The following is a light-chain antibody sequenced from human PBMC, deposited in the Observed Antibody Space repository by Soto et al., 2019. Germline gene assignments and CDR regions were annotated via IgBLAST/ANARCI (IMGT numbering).Light chain of an antibody. CDR3: SSYTTSNTLV. V-gene: IGLV2-14*01. Sequence: QSALTQPASVSGSPGQSITISCTGTSSDVGAYTYVCWYQQHPGKAPKLMIFEVSDRPSGVSNRFSGSKSGNTASLTISGLQAEDEADYYCSSYTTSNTLVFGGGTKLTVL. CDR2: EVS. J-gene: IGLJ2*01. CDR1: SSDVGAYTY.